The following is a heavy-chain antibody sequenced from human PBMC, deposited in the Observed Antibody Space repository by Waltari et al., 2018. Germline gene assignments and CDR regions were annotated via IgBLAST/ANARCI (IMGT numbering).Heavy chain of an antibody. CDR2: ISSSSSYI. CDR3: ARGTYYDFWSGYGWFDP. D-gene: IGHD3-3*01. CDR1: GFTFSSYS. J-gene: IGHJ5*02. V-gene: IGHV3-21*01. Sequence: EVQLVESGGGLVKPGGSLRLSCAASGFTFSSYSMNWVRQAPGKGLEWVSSISSSSSYIYYADSVKGRFTISRDNAKNSLYLQRNSLRAEDTAVYYCARGTYYDFWSGYGWFDPWGQGTLVTVSS.